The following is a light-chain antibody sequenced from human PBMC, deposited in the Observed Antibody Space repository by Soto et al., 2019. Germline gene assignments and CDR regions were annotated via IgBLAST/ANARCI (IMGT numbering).Light chain of an antibody. Sequence: ENVVTQSPCTLSLSPGERATLSCRASQSVSKNYLACCQQKPGQAPRLLIYGASNRATGIPDRFSGSGSGTDVTLTISRLEPEDFAVYYCQQYGSSPSMTFGQGTRVEIK. V-gene: IGKV3-20*01. CDR2: GAS. J-gene: IGKJ5*01. CDR3: QQYGSSPSMT. CDR1: QSVSKNY.